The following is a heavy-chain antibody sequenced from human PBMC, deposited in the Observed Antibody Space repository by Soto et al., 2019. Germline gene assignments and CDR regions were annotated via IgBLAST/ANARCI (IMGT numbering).Heavy chain of an antibody. Sequence: PVGSLRLSCASSVFTFSSYAMHCVRHSPGKWLEWVAVISYDGSNKYYADSVKGRFTISRDNSKNTLYLQMNSLRAEDTAVYYCARGTMIVVVIPTFEYLGQRPLVIVS. D-gene: IGHD3-22*01. J-gene: IGHJ4*02. CDR2: ISYDGSNK. CDR3: ARGTMIVVVIPTFEY. V-gene: IGHV3-30-3*01. CDR1: VFTFSSYA.